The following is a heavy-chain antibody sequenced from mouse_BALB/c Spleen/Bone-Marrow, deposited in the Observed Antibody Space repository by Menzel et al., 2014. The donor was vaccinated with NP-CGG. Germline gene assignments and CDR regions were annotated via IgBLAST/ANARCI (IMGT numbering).Heavy chain of an antibody. CDR2: ISSGNSTI. CDR1: RFTFSSFG. V-gene: IGHV5-17*02. J-gene: IGHJ4*01. D-gene: IGHD2-4*01. Sequence: EVQGVESGGGLVQPGGSRKLSCAASRFTFSSFGMHWVRQAPEKGLEWVAYISSGNSTIYYADTVKGRFTISRDNPKNTLFLQMTSLRSEDTAMYYCTRKGALITHYYAMDYWGQGTSVTVSS. CDR3: TRKGALITHYYAMDY.